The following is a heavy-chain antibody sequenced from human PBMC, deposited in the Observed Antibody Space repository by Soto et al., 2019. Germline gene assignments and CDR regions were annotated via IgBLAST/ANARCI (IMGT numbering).Heavy chain of an antibody. J-gene: IGHJ5*02. CDR3: ARDVVVAARGCFDP. CDR2: IIPIFGTA. Sequence: SVKVSCKASGGTFSSYAISWVRQAPGQGLEWMGGIIPIFGTANYAQKFQGRVTITADESTSTAYMELSSLRSEDTAVYYCARDVVVAARGCFDPGGQGTWVPVSP. CDR1: GGTFSSYA. V-gene: IGHV1-69*13. D-gene: IGHD2-15*01.